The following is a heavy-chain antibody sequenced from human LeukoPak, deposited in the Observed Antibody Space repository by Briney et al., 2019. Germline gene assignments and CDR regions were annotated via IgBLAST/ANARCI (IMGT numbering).Heavy chain of an antibody. J-gene: IGHJ3*02. CDR3: AKDQSSGWTYHDAFDI. D-gene: IGHD6-19*01. CDR1: GFTFSSYG. Sequence: PGRSLRLSCAASGFTFSSYGMHWVRQAPGKGLEWVAVISYDGSNKYYADSVKGRFTISGDNSKNTLYLQMNSLRAEDTAVYYCAKDQSSGWTYHDAFDIWGQGTMVTVSS. V-gene: IGHV3-30*18. CDR2: ISYDGSNK.